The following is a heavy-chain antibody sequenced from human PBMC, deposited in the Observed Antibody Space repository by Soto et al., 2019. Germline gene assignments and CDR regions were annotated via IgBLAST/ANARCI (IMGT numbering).Heavy chain of an antibody. CDR2: ISAYNGNT. V-gene: IGHV1-18*01. J-gene: IGHJ4*01. D-gene: IGHD3-22*01. Sequence: ASVTVSCKASAYTFTSYGISWVRQAPGQGLEWMGWISAYNGNTNYAQKLQGRVTMTTDTSTSTAYMELRSLRSDDTAVYYCVRVLPHYYDSSGYSHFEYWGQGTLVNVS. CDR3: VRVLPHYYDSSGYSHFEY. CDR1: AYTFTSYG.